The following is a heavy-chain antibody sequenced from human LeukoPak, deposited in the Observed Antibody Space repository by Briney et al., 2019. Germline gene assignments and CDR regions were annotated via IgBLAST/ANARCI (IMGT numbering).Heavy chain of an antibody. Sequence: GGSLRLSCAASVFTFSSYGMHWVRQAPGKGLEWVAVIWYDGSNKYYADSVKGRFTISRDNSKNTLYLQMNSLRAEDTAVYYCAREVAVAGRTGYFDLWGRGTLVTVSS. D-gene: IGHD6-19*01. CDR1: VFTFSSYG. CDR3: AREVAVAGRTGYFDL. V-gene: IGHV3-33*01. CDR2: IWYDGSNK. J-gene: IGHJ2*01.